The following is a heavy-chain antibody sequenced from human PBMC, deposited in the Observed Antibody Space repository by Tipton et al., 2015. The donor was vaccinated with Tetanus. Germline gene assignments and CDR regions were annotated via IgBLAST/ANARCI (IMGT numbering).Heavy chain of an antibody. CDR2: IHSTGST. J-gene: IGHJ4*02. D-gene: IGHD2/OR15-2a*01. Sequence: TLSLTCAVSGGSINRGSHFWGWSRQPPGKGLEWIGSIHSTGSTYYTPSLKSRVTMSVDTSKNQFSLRLSSVTAADTAVYYCSSSPGNHYLAFFDYWGRGTLVTVSS. V-gene: IGHV4-39*01. CDR1: GGSINRGSHF. CDR3: SSSPGNHYLAFFDY.